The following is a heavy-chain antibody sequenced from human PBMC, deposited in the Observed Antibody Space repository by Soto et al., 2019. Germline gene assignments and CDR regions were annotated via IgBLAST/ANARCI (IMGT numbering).Heavy chain of an antibody. D-gene: IGHD6-13*01. Sequence: ASVKVSCKTSGYTFTSYAMHWVRQAPGQRLEWMGWINAGNGNTKYSQKFQGRVTITRDTSASTAYMELSSLRYEDTAVYYCARAGISIAAADYDYWGQGILVTVSS. J-gene: IGHJ4*02. CDR1: GYTFTSYA. V-gene: IGHV1-3*01. CDR3: ARAGISIAAADYDY. CDR2: INAGNGNT.